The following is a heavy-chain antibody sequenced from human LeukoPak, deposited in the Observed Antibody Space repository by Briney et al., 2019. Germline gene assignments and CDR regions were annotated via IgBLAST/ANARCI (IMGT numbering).Heavy chain of an antibody. V-gene: IGHV4-59*01. Sequence: SETLSLTCTVSGGSISSYYWSWIRQPPGKVLEWIGYIYYSGSTNYNPSLKSRVTISVDTSKNQFSLKLSSVTAADTAVYYCASMVVTRRDAFDIWGQGTMVTVSS. CDR3: ASMVVTRRDAFDI. CDR1: GGSISSYY. J-gene: IGHJ3*02. CDR2: IYYSGST. D-gene: IGHD4-23*01.